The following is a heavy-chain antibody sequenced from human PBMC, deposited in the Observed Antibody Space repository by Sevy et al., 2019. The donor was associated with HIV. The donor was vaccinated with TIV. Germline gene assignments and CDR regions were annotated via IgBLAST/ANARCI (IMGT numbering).Heavy chain of an antibody. D-gene: IGHD3-22*01. CDR1: GFTFSNYN. CDR3: ARDRDTIVKNKYYYYGMVV. V-gene: IGHV3-21*01. CDR2: ISSSSGSI. J-gene: IGHJ6*02. Sequence: GGSLRLSCAASGFTFSNYNMTWVRQAPGKGLEWVSFISSSSGSIYYADSLKGRFTISRDNAKNSLYLQMNSLRAEDTAVYYCARDRDTIVKNKYYYYGMVVWGQGTTVTVSS.